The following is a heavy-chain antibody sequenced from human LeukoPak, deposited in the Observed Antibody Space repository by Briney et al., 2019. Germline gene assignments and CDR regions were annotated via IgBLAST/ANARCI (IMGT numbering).Heavy chain of an antibody. Sequence: ASVTVSCTASGYTLTSYAMHWVRQAPRQRLEWMGWINAGNGNTKYSQKFQDRVTITRDTSASTAYMELSSLRSEDTAVYYCAKSQGSSGWYNYWGQGTLVTVSS. CDR2: INAGNGNT. CDR3: AKSQGSSGWYNY. CDR1: GYTLTSYA. J-gene: IGHJ4*02. D-gene: IGHD6-19*01. V-gene: IGHV1-3*01.